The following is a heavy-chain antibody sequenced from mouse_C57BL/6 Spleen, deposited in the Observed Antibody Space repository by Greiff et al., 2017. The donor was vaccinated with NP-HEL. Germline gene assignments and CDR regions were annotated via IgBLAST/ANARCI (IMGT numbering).Heavy chain of an antibody. Sequence: QVQLQQSGPELVKPGASVKISCKASGYAFSSSWMNWVKQRPGKGLEWIGRIYPGDGDTNYNGKFKGKATLTADKSSSTAYMQLSSLTSEDSAVYFCARRGGSSPYWYFDVWGTGTTVTVSS. J-gene: IGHJ1*03. D-gene: IGHD1-1*01. CDR1: GYAFSSSW. CDR3: ARRGGSSPYWYFDV. CDR2: IYPGDGDT. V-gene: IGHV1-82*01.